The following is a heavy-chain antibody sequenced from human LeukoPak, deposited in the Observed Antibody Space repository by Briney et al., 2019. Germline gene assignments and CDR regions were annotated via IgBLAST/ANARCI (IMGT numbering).Heavy chain of an antibody. D-gene: IGHD5-18*01. CDR2: ISSRSSYI. CDR1: GFTFSSYS. J-gene: IGHJ4*02. V-gene: IGHV3-21*01. CDR3: ARAGYHAPDY. Sequence: GGSLRLSCAASGFTFSSYSMNWVRQAPGKGLEWVSSISSRSSYIYYADSVKGRFTISRDNAKRSLYLKMNSLRAEDTAVYYCARAGYHAPDYWGQGTLSPSPQ.